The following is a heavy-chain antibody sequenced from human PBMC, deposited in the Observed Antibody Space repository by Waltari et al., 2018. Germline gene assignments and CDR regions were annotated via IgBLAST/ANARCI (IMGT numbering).Heavy chain of an antibody. CDR3: AKQSPSYTRGWYPLES. D-gene: IGHD6-19*01. V-gene: IGHV3-53*01. Sequence: VQLVASGGNLIQPGGSLRLSCEAPGFTVRTNFISVFRQAPGKGLEWVSSIYIGGNTYYAGSVKGRFTISRDNYKNMVYLEMNSLRAEDTAVYYCAKQSPSYTRGWYPLESWGPGTLVTVSP. CDR2: IYIGGNT. CDR1: GFTVRTNF. J-gene: IGHJ4*02.